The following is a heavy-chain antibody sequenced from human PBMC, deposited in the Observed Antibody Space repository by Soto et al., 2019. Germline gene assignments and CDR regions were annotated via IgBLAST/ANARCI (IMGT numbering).Heavy chain of an antibody. CDR2: MNPNSGNT. J-gene: IGHJ6*03. CDR3: ARAHEYSSWYDLNYYYYMDV. V-gene: IGHV1-8*01. Sequence: ASVKVSCKASGYTLTSYDINWVRQATGQGLEWMGWMNPNSGNTGYAQKFQGRVTMTRNTSISTAYMELSSLRSGDTAVYYCARAHEYSSWYDLNYYYYMDVWGKGTTVTVSS. CDR1: GYTLTSYD. D-gene: IGHD6-13*01.